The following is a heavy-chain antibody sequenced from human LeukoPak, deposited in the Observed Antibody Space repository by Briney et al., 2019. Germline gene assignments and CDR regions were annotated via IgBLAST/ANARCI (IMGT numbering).Heavy chain of an antibody. J-gene: IGHJ4*02. CDR3: ATGYASGWHADFDY. CDR1: GFTFSSYS. Sequence: PGRSLRLSCAASGFTFSSYSMNWVRQAPGKGLEWVSSISSSSSYIYHADSVKGRFTISRDNAKNSLYLQMNSLRAEDTAVYYCATGYASGWHADFDYWGQGTLVTVSS. D-gene: IGHD6-19*01. CDR2: ISSSSSYI. V-gene: IGHV3-21*01.